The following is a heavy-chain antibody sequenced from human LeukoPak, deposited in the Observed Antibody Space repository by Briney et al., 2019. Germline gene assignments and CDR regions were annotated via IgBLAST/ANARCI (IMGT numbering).Heavy chain of an antibody. CDR3: AREKMGAATDY. CDR1: GGSISSSSYY. CDR2: IYYSGST. J-gene: IGHJ4*02. D-gene: IGHD1-26*01. V-gene: IGHV4-61*01. Sequence: SETLSLTCTVSGGSISSSSYYWGWIRQPPGKGLEWIGYIYYSGSTNYNPSLKSRVTISVDTSKNQFSLKLSSVTAADTAVYYCAREKMGAATDYWGQGTLVTVSS.